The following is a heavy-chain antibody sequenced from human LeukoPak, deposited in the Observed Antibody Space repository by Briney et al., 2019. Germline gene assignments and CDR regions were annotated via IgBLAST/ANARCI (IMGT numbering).Heavy chain of an antibody. J-gene: IGHJ4*02. CDR2: TNSDGRST. CDR3: ARDDYGDYYFDY. Sequence: GGSLRLSCAASGFAFGDNWMHWVRQAPGKGLVWVSRTNSDGRSTYYADSVKGRFTISRDNAKNTLYLQMNSLRAEDTAVYYCARDDYGDYYFDYWGQGTLVTVSS. D-gene: IGHD4-17*01. CDR1: GFAFGDNW. V-gene: IGHV3-74*01.